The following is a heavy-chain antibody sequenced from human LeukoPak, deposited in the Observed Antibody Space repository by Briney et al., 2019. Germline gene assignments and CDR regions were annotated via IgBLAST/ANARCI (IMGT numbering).Heavy chain of an antibody. CDR1: GGSFSGYY. J-gene: IGHJ4*02. CDR2: INHSGST. CDR3: ASLSLPLRKKDY. Sequence: SETLSLTCAVYGGSFSGYYWSWIRQPPGKGLEWIGEINHSGSTNYNPSLKSRVTISVDTSKNQFSLKLSSVTAADTAVYYCASLSLPLRKKDYWGQGTLVTVSS. D-gene: IGHD4-17*01. V-gene: IGHV4-34*01.